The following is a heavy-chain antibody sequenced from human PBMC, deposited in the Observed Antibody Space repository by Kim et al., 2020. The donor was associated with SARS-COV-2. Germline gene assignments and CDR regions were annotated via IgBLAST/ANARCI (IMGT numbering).Heavy chain of an antibody. V-gene: IGHV4-34*01. Sequence: SETLSLTCAVHGESFSGHYWSWIRQPPGKGLEWIGEIRHSGSTKCNPSLKSRVTISQDTTMNYFSLKLSSVTAADTALYYCARGNIAVARTRYFDYWGQGTLVTVSS. CDR1: GESFSGHY. J-gene: IGHJ4*02. D-gene: IGHD6-19*01. CDR2: IRHSGST. CDR3: ARGNIAVARTRYFDY.